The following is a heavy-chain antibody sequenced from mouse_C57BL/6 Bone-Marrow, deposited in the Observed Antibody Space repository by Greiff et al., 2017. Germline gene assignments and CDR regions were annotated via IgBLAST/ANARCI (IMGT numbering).Heavy chain of an antibody. CDR2: INYDGSST. V-gene: IGHV5-16*01. Sequence: VQLKESEGGLVQPGSSMKLSCTASGFTFSDYYMAWVRQVPEKGLEWVANINYDGSSTYYLDSLKSRFIISRDNAKNILYLQMSRLKSEDTATYYCARGGGSSYGFAYWGQGTLVTVSA. CDR1: GFTFSDYY. CDR3: ARGGGSSYGFAY. D-gene: IGHD1-1*01. J-gene: IGHJ3*01.